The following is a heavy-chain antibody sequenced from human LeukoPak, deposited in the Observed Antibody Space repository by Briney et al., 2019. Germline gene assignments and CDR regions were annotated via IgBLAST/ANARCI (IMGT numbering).Heavy chain of an antibody. V-gene: IGHV1-58*02. J-gene: IGHJ4*02. D-gene: IGHD3-22*01. CDR3: ARVLEHYYDSSGYID. CDR1: GFTFTSST. CDR2: IVVGSGNT. Sequence: SVRVSCKASGFTFTSSTMQWVRQARGQRLEWIGWIVVGSGNTNYAQKFQGRVTITADKSTSTAYMELSSLRSEDTAVYYCARVLEHYYDSSGYIDWGQGTLVTVSS.